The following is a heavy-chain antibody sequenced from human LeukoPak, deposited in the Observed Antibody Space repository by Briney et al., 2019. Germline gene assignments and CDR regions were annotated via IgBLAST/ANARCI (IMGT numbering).Heavy chain of an antibody. CDR2: ITASGGNT. J-gene: IGHJ4*02. CDR3: TKAVVGATASDF. D-gene: IGHD1-26*01. Sequence: GGSLRLSCAASGFTFSNFAMTWVRQAPGKGLQWVSLITASGGNTYHADPVKGRFTISRDNSKNTLYLQMDGLRDDDTAVYYCTKAVVGATASDFWGQGTLVTVSS. CDR1: GFTFSNFA. V-gene: IGHV3-23*01.